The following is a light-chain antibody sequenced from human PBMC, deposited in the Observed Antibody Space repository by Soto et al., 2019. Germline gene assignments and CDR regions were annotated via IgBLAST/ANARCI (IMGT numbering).Light chain of an antibody. J-gene: IGKJ5*01. CDR2: GAS. CDR1: QSGSSN. CDR3: QQYDNWPFIT. V-gene: IGKV3-15*01. Sequence: EMVMTQAPAPRCLPPRGRATLSWRASQSGSSNLAWYQQKPGQAPRLLISGASTRATGIPGRFSGSGSGTEFTLTISSLQSEDFAVYYCQQYDNWPFITFGQGTRLEI.